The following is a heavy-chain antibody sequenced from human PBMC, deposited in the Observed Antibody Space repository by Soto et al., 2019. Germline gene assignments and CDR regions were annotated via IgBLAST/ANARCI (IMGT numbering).Heavy chain of an antibody. CDR3: ARGDYGTGGYPFPYFDY. CDR2: INPYSGAT. D-gene: IGHD2-8*02. Sequence: HEHLVQSGADVKRPGASLKVSCKASGYSFTGYYIHWVRQAPGQGLEWMGWINPYSGATNYSQNFQGRVPLTSDTSIRTASMDLTSLTSDDTAVYYCARGDYGTGGYPFPYFDYWGQGTLVIVSS. V-gene: IGHV1-2*02. J-gene: IGHJ4*02. CDR1: GYSFTGYY.